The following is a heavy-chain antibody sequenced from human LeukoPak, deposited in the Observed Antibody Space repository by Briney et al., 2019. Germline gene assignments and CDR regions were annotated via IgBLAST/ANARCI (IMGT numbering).Heavy chain of an antibody. Sequence: ASVKVSCKASGYTFTSYGISWVRRAPGQGLEWMGWISAYNGNTNYAQKLQGRVTMTTDTSTSTAYMELRSLRSDDTAVYYCARGRLRYLDWTRAYSDYWGQGTLVTVSS. CDR2: ISAYNGNT. CDR1: GYTFTSYG. CDR3: ARGRLRYLDWTRAYSDY. V-gene: IGHV1-18*01. D-gene: IGHD3-9*01. J-gene: IGHJ4*02.